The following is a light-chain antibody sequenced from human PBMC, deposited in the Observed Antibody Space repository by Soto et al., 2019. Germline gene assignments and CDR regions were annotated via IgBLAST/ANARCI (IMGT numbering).Light chain of an antibody. V-gene: IGKV3-20*01. CDR3: QQYGGSPTT. Sequence: EIVLTQSPATLSLSPGERATLSCRASQSVSNNYLAWYQQKPGQAPRLLIYGASNRATGIPDRFSGSGSGTDFTLTISRLETEDFAVYYCQQYGGSPTTFGQGTKVDIK. CDR2: GAS. J-gene: IGKJ1*01. CDR1: QSVSNNY.